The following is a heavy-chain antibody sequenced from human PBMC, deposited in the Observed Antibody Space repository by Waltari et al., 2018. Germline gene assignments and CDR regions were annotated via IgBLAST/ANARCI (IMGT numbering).Heavy chain of an antibody. CDR3: AREWREVAGTGAFDY. D-gene: IGHD6-19*01. CDR2: IYYSGST. Sequence: QVQLQESGPGLVKPSETLSLTCTVSGGSISSHYWSWIRQPPGKGLEWIGYIYYSGSTNYNPSLKSRVTISVDTSKNQFSLKLSSVTAADTAVYYCAREWREVAGTGAFDYWGQGTLVTVSS. CDR1: GGSISSHY. V-gene: IGHV4-59*11. J-gene: IGHJ4*02.